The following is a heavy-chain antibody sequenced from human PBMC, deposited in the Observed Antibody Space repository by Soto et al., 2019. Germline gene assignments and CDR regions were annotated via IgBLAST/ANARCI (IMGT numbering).Heavy chain of an antibody. CDR1: GGSFSGYY. D-gene: IGHD2-15*01. CDR3: ARAGGNTVVTD. Sequence: QVQLQQWGAGLLKPSETLSLTCAVYGGSFSGYYWSWIRQPPGKGLEWIGEINHSGSTNYNPSLKSRVTISVDTPKNQFSLKLSSVTAADTAVYYCARAGGNTVVTDLGQGTLVTVSS. J-gene: IGHJ4*02. V-gene: IGHV4-34*01. CDR2: INHSGST.